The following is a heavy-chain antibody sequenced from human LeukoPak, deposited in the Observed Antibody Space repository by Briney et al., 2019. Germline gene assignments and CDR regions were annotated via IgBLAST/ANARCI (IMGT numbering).Heavy chain of an antibody. CDR2: INEDGSST. Sequence: PGGSLRLSCAASGYTFSTYWMHWVRQGPGKGLVWVSRINEDGSSTSYADSVKGRFTISRDNSKNTLYLQMNSLRAEDTAVYYCAKEERYSSGWRDWGQGTLVTVSS. CDR3: AKEERYSSGWRD. V-gene: IGHV3-74*01. D-gene: IGHD6-19*01. CDR1: GYTFSTYW. J-gene: IGHJ4*02.